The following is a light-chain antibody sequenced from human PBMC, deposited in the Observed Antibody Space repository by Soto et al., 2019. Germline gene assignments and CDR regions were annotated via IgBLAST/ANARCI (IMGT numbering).Light chain of an antibody. CDR2: APS. CDR1: QSISNY. Sequence: DIQMTQTPSSLSASVGDRVTITCRASQSISNYLNWYQQKPGKAPKLLIYAPSNLRSGVPSRFSGGASGTDFTLTVSSLHPEDFATYYCQQSYSAPRTFGQGTKLEIK. V-gene: IGKV1-39*01. CDR3: QQSYSAPRT. J-gene: IGKJ2*01.